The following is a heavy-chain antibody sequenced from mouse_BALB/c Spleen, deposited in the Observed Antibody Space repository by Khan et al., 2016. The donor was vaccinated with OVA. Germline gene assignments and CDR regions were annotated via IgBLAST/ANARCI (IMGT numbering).Heavy chain of an antibody. V-gene: IGHV2-6*02. CDR1: GFSLTSYG. CDR2: IWSDGST. J-gene: IGHJ4*01. D-gene: IGHD2-3*01. Sequence: VQLQESGPGLVAPSQSLSITCTVSGFSLTSYGVHWVRRPPGKGLEWLAVIWSDGSTNYNSVLKSRLSISKDNSKSQVFLKMNSLRTDDTAIYYCARWFDGYSSLYAMDYWGPGTSGPVSS. CDR3: ARWFDGYSSLYAMDY.